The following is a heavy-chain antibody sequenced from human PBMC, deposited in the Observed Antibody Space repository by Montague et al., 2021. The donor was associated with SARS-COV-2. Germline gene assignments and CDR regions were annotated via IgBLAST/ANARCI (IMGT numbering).Heavy chain of an antibody. J-gene: IGHJ5*01. Sequence: SRRLSCAASGFSFSRYAMSWVRQAPGKGLEWVSGISGASVRIYYADSVKGRFTISRDNSKNTLDVQMNSLRAEDTAVYYCVKVRDSGYDYPNGFDSWGQGTLVTVSS. V-gene: IGHV3-23*01. D-gene: IGHD5-12*01. CDR3: VKVRDSGYDYPNGFDS. CDR1: GFSFSRYA. CDR2: ISGASVRI.